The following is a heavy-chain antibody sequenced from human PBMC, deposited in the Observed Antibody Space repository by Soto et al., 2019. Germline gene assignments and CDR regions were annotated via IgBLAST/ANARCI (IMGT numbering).Heavy chain of an antibody. CDR1: GDTFSGYS. CDR2: IIALFGTT. Sequence: QVQLVQSGAEVKKPGSSVKVSCKASGDTFSGYSISWVRQAPGQGLEWMGGIIALFGTTNYAQRFQDRVTITADISTSTAYMELSSLKSEDTAIYYCARDLGSGYDPGDYWGQGTLVIVSS. D-gene: IGHD5-12*01. V-gene: IGHV1-69*14. CDR3: ARDLGSGYDPGDY. J-gene: IGHJ4*02.